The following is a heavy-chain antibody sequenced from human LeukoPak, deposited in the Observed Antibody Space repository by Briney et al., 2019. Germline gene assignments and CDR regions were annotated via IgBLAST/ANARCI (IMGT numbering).Heavy chain of an antibody. V-gene: IGHV1-46*01. CDR3: ARDQEGFDY. J-gene: IGHJ4*02. CDR2: IYPRDGST. CDR1: GYTFTNSY. Sequence: ASVKVSCKASGYTFTNSYLHWVRHAPGQVLEWMGMIYPRDGSTSYAQNFQGRVTVTRDTSTTTVHMELRGLRSEDTAVYYCARDQEGFDYWGQGTVVTVSS.